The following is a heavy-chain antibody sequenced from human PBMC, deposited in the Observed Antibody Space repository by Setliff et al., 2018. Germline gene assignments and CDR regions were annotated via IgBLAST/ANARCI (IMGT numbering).Heavy chain of an antibody. CDR3: AKEGRLVRGVIIHYHYYGMDV. Sequence: GASVKVSCKASGYTFTSYGISWVRQAPGQGLEWMGWISAYNGNTNYAQKLQGRVTMTTDTSTSTAYMELRSLRSDDTAVYYCAKEGRLVRGVIIHYHYYGMDVWGQGTTVTVSS. D-gene: IGHD3-10*01. CDR2: ISAYNGNT. J-gene: IGHJ6*02. V-gene: IGHV1-18*01. CDR1: GYTFTSYG.